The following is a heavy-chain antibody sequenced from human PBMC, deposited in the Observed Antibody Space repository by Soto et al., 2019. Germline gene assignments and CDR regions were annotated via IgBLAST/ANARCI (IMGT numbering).Heavy chain of an antibody. CDR3: TKGCSSSSNCYIIDY. CDR2: MSNDGSHT. J-gene: IGHJ4*02. CDR1: GFTFSSNG. Sequence: QVQLVESGGGVVQPGRSLRLSCAASGFTFSSNGMHWVRQAPGKGLEWVAVMSNDGSHTSYADSAKGRFTISRDNSKNTLYLQMNSLRADDSGIYSCTKGCSSSSNCYIIDYWGQGALVTVSS. D-gene: IGHD2-15*01. V-gene: IGHV3-30*18.